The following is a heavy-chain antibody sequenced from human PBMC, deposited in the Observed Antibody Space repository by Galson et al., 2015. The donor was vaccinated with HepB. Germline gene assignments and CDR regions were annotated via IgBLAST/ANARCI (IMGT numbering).Heavy chain of an antibody. CDR1: GYTFTSYA. CDR2: INAGNGNT. CDR3: ASRIGLVKGGFDP. J-gene: IGHJ5*02. Sequence: SVKVSCKASGYTFTSYAMHWVRQAPGQRLEWMGWINAGNGNTKYSQKFQGRVTITRDTSASTAYMELSSLRSEDTAVYYCASRIGLVKGGFDPWGQGTLVTVSS. D-gene: IGHD3-16*02. V-gene: IGHV1-3*01.